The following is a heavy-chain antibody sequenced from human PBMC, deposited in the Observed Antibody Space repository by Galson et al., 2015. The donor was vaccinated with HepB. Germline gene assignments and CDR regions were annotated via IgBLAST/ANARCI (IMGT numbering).Heavy chain of an antibody. J-gene: IGHJ3*02. V-gene: IGHV1-69*04. D-gene: IGHD5-24*01. CDR2: IIPMLLIT. Sequence: SVKVSCKASGVTFSSYTVTWVRQAPGQGLEWVGRIIPMLLITNYSQKFQGRVTITADNSKNTLYLQMNSLRGEDTAVYYCAKDSLQYALDIWGQGTMVTVSS. CDR1: GVTFSSYT. CDR3: AKDSLQYALDI.